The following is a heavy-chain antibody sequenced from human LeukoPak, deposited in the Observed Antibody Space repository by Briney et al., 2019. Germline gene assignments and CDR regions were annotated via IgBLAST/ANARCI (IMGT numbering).Heavy chain of an antibody. V-gene: IGHV4-39*07. CDR1: GGSISSSSYY. CDR3: ARGDSYPESNAFDI. J-gene: IGHJ3*02. CDR2: IYYSGST. Sequence: SETLSLTCTVSGGSISSSSYYWGWIRQLPGKGLEWIGSIYYSGSTYYNPSLKSRVTISVDTSKNQFSLKLSSVTAADTAVYYCARGDSYPESNAFDIWGQGTMVTVSS. D-gene: IGHD2-21*02.